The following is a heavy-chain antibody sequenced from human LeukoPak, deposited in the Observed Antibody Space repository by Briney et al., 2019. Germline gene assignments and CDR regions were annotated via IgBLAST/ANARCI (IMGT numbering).Heavy chain of an antibody. CDR1: GYTFTSYY. V-gene: IGHV1-46*01. D-gene: IGHD6-13*01. J-gene: IGHJ4*02. Sequence: GASVKVSCKASGYTFTSYYMHWVRQAPGEGLEWMGIINPSGGSTSYAQKFQGRVTMTRDMSTSTVYMELRSLRSDDTAVYYCARVSTLWYSSSLFDYWGQGTLVTVSS. CDR2: INPSGGST. CDR3: ARVSTLWYSSSLFDY.